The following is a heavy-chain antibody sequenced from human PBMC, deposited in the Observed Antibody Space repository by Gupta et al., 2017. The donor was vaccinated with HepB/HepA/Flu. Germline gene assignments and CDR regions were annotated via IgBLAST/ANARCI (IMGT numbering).Heavy chain of an antibody. D-gene: IGHD3-3*01. Sequence: EVQLLESGGGLVQPGGSLRLSCAASGFTFSGTDMNWVRQAPGKGLEWVSGIGSDTKTHYTNSVRGRFTISRDNSKNILYLQMNSLRPEDTAVYYCTKDLFFWSAMDVWGKGTTVTVSS. CDR2: IGSDTKT. V-gene: IGHV3-23*01. CDR3: TKDLFFWSAMDV. CDR1: GFTFSGTD. J-gene: IGHJ6*03.